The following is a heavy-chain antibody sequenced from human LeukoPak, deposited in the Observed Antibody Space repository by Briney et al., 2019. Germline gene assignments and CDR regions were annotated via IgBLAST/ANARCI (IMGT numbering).Heavy chain of an antibody. Sequence: SETLSLTCAVSGYSITSTYWWGWLQQTPGRGLEWIGSLHHSGSTSYSLSLKSRVTISVATSKNQFSLRLSSVTAADTAVYYCARVGGDDSTGHYSVDYGGQGTLVTVSS. J-gene: IGHJ4*02. CDR3: ARVGGDDSTGHYSVDY. CDR1: GYSITSTYW. CDR2: LHHSGST. V-gene: IGHV4-38-2*01. D-gene: IGHD3-22*01.